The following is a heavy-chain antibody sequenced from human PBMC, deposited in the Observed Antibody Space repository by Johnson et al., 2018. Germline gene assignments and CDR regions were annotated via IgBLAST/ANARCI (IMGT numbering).Heavy chain of an antibody. V-gene: IGHV3-72*01. J-gene: IGHJ3*02. CDR1: GFTFSDHY. CDR3: ARGSSGNYPHWDI. Sequence: EVQLLESGGGLVQPGGSLRLSCAGSGFTFSDHYMDWVRQAPGKGLEGVGRIRKKFNSYTTEYAASVKGRFTVSRDDSKNALYLQMNSLKTDDTAMYYCARGSSGNYPHWDIWGQETMVTVSS. CDR2: IRKKFNSYTT. D-gene: IGHD3-22*01.